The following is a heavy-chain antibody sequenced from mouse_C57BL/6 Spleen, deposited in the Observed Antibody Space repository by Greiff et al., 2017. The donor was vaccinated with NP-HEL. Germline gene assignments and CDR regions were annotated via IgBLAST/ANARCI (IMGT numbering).Heavy chain of an antibody. D-gene: IGHD2-3*01. Sequence: VQLQQSGPELVKPGASVKMSCKASGYTFTDYNMHWVKQSHGKSLEWIGYINPNNGGTSYNQKFKGKATLTVNKSSSTAYMELRSLTSEDSAVYYCARSDVYDGYPAWFAYWGQGTLVTVSA. J-gene: IGHJ3*01. CDR2: INPNNGGT. V-gene: IGHV1-22*01. CDR3: ARSDVYDGYPAWFAY. CDR1: GYTFTDYN.